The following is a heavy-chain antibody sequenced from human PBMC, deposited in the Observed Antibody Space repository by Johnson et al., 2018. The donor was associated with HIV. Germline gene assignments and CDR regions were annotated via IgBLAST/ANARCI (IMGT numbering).Heavy chain of an antibody. J-gene: IGHJ3*02. CDR2: ISFDGSTK. CDR1: GFTFSSYG. CDR3: ARDPSPSSYRAFDI. Sequence: QVQLVESGGGVVQPGRSLRLSCAASGFTFSSYGMHWVRQAPGKGLEWVAVISFDGSTKYYADSVKGRFTISRDNSKNTLYLQMNSLRAEDTAVYYCARDPSPSSYRAFDIWGQGTMVTVSS. V-gene: IGHV3-30*03. D-gene: IGHD5-12*01.